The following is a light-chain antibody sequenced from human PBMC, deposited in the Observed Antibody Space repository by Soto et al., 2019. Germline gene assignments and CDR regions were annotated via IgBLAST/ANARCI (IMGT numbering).Light chain of an antibody. CDR2: MAS. Sequence: DIQMTQSPSTLSASVGDRVTITCRASQSLSGWLAWYQQEPGKAPNLLIYMASTLASGVPSRFSGSGSGTEFTLTISSLQPDDFATYYCQHYNGYSWKFGQGTKVDIK. J-gene: IGKJ1*01. CDR1: QSLSGW. V-gene: IGKV1-5*03. CDR3: QHYNGYSWK.